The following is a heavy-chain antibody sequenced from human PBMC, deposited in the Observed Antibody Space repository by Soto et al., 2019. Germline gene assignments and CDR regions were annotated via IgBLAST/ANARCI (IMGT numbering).Heavy chain of an antibody. Sequence: ASVKVSCKASGYTFTSYAMHWVRQAPGQRLEWMGWINAGNGNTKYSQKFQGRVTITRDTSASTAYMELSSLRSEDTAVYYCARDGSPSTNIDPVLFDYWGQGTLVTVAS. V-gene: IGHV1-3*01. J-gene: IGHJ4*02. CDR3: ARDGSPSTNIDPVLFDY. CDR2: INAGNGNT. CDR1: GYTFTSYA. D-gene: IGHD2-2*01.